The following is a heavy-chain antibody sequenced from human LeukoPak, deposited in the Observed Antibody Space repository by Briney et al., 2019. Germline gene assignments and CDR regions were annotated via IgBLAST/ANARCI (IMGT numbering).Heavy chain of an antibody. CDR3: ARERDGRFFDY. J-gene: IGHJ4*02. CDR1: RPPLWSYL. CDR2: INQDGSEK. V-gene: IGHV3-7*01. D-gene: IGHD5-24*01. Sequence: GGAPRLSCGDPRPPLWSYLERWGPPAPGEGGGGVANINQDGSEKYFVDSVKGRFTISRDNAKNSLHLQMNTLRAEDTAVYYCARERDGRFFDYWGQGTLVTVSS.